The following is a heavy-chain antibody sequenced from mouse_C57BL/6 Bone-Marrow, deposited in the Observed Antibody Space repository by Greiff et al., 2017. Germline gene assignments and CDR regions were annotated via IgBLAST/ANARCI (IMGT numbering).Heavy chain of an antibody. J-gene: IGHJ2*01. V-gene: IGHV1-64*01. Sequence: VQLQQPGAELVKPGASVKLSCKASGYTFTSYWMHWVKQRPGQGLEWIGMIHPNSGSTNYNEKFKSKATLTVDKSSSTAYMQLSSLTSEDSAVYYCARRGPLLRSYFDYWGQGTTLTVSS. CDR1: GYTFTSYW. D-gene: IGHD1-1*01. CDR2: IHPNSGST. CDR3: ARRGPLLRSYFDY.